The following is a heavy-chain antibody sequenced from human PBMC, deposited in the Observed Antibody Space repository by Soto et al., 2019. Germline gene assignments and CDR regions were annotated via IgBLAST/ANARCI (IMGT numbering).Heavy chain of an antibody. V-gene: IGHV3-30*18. Sequence: QVQLVESGGGVVQPGRSLRLSCAASGFTFSSYGMHWLRQAPGKGLEWVAVISYDGSNKYYADSVKGRFTISRDNSKNTLYLQMNSLRAEDTAVYYCAKDNQNIVATFDYYGMDVWGQGTTVTVSS. CDR2: ISYDGSNK. J-gene: IGHJ6*02. D-gene: IGHD5-12*01. CDR3: AKDNQNIVATFDYYGMDV. CDR1: GFTFSSYG.